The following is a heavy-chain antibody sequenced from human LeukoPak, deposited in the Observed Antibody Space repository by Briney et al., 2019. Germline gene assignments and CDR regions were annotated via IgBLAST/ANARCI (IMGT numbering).Heavy chain of an antibody. CDR3: VGGHDLEFEF. V-gene: IGHV3-53*01. CDR1: GFSVGTNY. CDR2: IYAGGNT. J-gene: IGHJ5*01. Sequence: PGGSLRLSCAASGFSVGTNYMTWVRQAPGKGLEWASMIYAGGNTYYRDSVKGRFTISRDSSKNTVFLHMSGLRDDDTAVYYCVGGHDLEFEFWGQGTLVIVSS. D-gene: IGHD4-23*01.